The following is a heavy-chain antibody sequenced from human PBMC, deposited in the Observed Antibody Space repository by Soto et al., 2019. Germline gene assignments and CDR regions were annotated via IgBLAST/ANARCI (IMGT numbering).Heavy chain of an antibody. CDR3: ARDKPHWNDDSYYYGMDV. J-gene: IGHJ6*02. D-gene: IGHD1-1*01. Sequence: EVQLVESGGGLVKPGGSLRLSCAASGFTFSSYSMNWVRQAPGKGLEWVSSISSSSSYIYYADSVKGRFTISRDNAKNSXXLQMNSLRAEDTAVYYCARDKPHWNDDSYYYGMDVWGQGTTVTVSS. CDR2: ISSSSSYI. CDR1: GFTFSSYS. V-gene: IGHV3-21*01.